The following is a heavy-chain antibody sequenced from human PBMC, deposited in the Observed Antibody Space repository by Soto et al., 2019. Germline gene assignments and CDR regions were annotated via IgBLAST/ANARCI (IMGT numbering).Heavy chain of an antibody. CDR2: ISSSSSYI. Sequence: PGGSLRLSCAASGFTFSSYSMNWVRQAPGKVLEWVSSISSSSSYIYYADSVKGRFTISRDNAKNSLYLQMNSLRAENTAVYYCARDPAAAGFGTDPTDYWGQGTLVTVSS. CDR1: GFTFSSYS. CDR3: ARDPAAAGFGTDPTDY. J-gene: IGHJ4*02. V-gene: IGHV3-21*01. D-gene: IGHD6-13*01.